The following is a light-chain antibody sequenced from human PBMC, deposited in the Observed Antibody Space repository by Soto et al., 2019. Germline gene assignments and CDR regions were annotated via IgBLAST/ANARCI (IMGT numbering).Light chain of an antibody. CDR1: QAINNY. CDR2: AVS. J-gene: IGKJ4*01. CDR3: QYFNAFPT. V-gene: IGKV1-27*01. Sequence: DIQMTQSPSSLSASVGDRVTITCRASQAINNYLAWYQQKPGKVPTLLISAVSTFQSGVPSRFSGSGSGTAVTLTISSLQPQDVATYSCQYFNAFPTFGGGTKVEI.